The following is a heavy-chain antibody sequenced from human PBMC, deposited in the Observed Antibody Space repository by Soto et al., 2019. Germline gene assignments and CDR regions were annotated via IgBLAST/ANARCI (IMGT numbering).Heavy chain of an antibody. CDR1: GFTFSNYW. D-gene: IGHD6-13*01. J-gene: IGHJ6*04. V-gene: IGHV3-74*03. CDR2: VNNDGTNT. CDR3: ARGGLQHDLDV. Sequence: EVQLVESGGGLVQPGGSLRLSCAASGFTFSNYWMYWVRQAPGKGLVWVSRVNNDGTNTTHADSVKGRFTISRDNAENALYLEVNCLIAEDTAVYACARGGLQHDLDVCSEGSTVTVSS.